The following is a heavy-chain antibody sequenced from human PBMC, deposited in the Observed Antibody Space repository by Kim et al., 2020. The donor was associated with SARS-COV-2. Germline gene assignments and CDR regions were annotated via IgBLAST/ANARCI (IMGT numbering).Heavy chain of an antibody. D-gene: IGHD3-16*01. CDR2: IRSGGTTI. J-gene: IGHJ4*02. CDR3: ATVYGKVY. CDR1: GFSFSDYY. Sequence: GGSLRLSCAASGFSFSDYYMNWIRQAPGKGLEWVSYIRSGGTTIYYADSVKGRFTISRDDAKNSLYLQMNSLRVEDTAVYYCATVYGKVYWGQGTLVTVSS. V-gene: IGHV3-11*01.